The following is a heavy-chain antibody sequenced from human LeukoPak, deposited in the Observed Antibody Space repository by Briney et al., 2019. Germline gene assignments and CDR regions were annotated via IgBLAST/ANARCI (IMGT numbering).Heavy chain of an antibody. CDR2: FSAYNGNT. CDR1: GYTFTSYG. J-gene: IGHJ4*02. Sequence: GASVKVSCKASGYTFTSYGISWVRQAPGQGLEWMGWFSAYNGNTNYAQKLQGRVTMTTNTSTSTAYMELRSLRSDDTAVYYCARGQLTMVHRSGLRYFDYWGQGTLVTVSS. V-gene: IGHV1-18*04. D-gene: IGHD3-10*01. CDR3: ARGQLTMVHRSGLRYFDY.